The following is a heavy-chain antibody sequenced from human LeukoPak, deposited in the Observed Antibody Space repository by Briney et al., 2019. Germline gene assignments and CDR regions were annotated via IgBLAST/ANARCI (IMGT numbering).Heavy chain of an antibody. J-gene: IGHJ3*02. V-gene: IGHV3-7*01. CDR3: ARVLRYDNSGHDSFDI. CDR2: IKQDGSGK. CDR1: GFTFSSYW. Sequence: GGSLRLSCAASGFTFSSYWMSWVRQAPGKGLEWVANIKQDGSGKYYVDSVKGRFTISRDNAKNSLYLQMNSLRAEDTAVYYCARVLRYDNSGHDSFDIWGQGTMVTVSS. D-gene: IGHD3-22*01.